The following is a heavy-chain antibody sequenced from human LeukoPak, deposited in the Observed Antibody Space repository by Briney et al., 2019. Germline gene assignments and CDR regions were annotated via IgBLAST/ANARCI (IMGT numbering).Heavy chain of an antibody. D-gene: IGHD6-13*01. CDR1: GGSISSSSYY. CDR3: ARGGESSSPDY. V-gene: IGHV4-39*07. Sequence: SETLSLTCTVSGGSISSSSYYWGWNRQPPGKGLEWIGSIYHSGSTYYNPSLKSRVTISVDTSKNQFSLKLSSVTAADTAVYYCARGGESSSPDYWGQGTLVTVSS. CDR2: IYHSGST. J-gene: IGHJ4*02.